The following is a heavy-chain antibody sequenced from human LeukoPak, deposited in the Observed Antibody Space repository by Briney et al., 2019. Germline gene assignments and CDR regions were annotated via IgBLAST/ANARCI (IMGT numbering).Heavy chain of an antibody. Sequence: ASVKVSCKASGYTFTSYYMHWVRQAPGQGLEWMGIINPSGGSTSYAQKFQGRVTMTRDTSTSTVYMELSSLRSEDTAVYYCARDPWGYCGGGSCEGLDYWGQGTLVTVSS. J-gene: IGHJ4*02. V-gene: IGHV1-46*01. D-gene: IGHD2-15*01. CDR2: INPSGGST. CDR3: ARDPWGYCGGGSCEGLDY. CDR1: GYTFTSYY.